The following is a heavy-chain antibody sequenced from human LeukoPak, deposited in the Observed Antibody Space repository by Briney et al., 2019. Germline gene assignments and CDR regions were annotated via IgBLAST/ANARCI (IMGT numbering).Heavy chain of an antibody. D-gene: IGHD6-13*01. CDR1: GFTFDDYA. V-gene: IGHV3-9*01. Sequence: GRSLRLSCAASGFTFDDYAMHWVRQAPGKGLGWVSGISWNSGSIGYADSVKGRFTISRDNAKNSLYLQMNSLRAEDTALYYCAKVTGIAAAGPFDYWGQGTLVTVSS. CDR3: AKVTGIAAAGPFDY. J-gene: IGHJ4*02. CDR2: ISWNSGSI.